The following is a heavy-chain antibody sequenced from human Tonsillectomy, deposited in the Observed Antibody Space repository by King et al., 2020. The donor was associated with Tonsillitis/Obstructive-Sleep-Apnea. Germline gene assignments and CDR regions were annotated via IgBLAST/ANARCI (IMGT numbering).Heavy chain of an antibody. CDR1: GFSLTTSGVG. CDR2: ISWDDNK. D-gene: IGHD6-13*01. J-gene: IGHJ6*03. V-gene: IGHV2-5*02. CDR3: AHHRAPPGWTSHYSMDV. Sequence: ITLKESGPALVKPTQTLTLTCSFSGFSLTTSGVGVGWIRQPPGKALEWLAFISWDDNKRYSPTLKSRLTITKDTSKNQVVLTVTKMQPVDTATYYCAHHRAPPGWTSHYSMDVWGKWTTVTVSS.